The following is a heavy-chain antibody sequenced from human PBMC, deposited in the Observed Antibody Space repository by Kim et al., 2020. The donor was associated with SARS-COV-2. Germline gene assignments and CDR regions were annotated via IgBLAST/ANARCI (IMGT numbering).Heavy chain of an antibody. D-gene: IGHD3-10*01. Sequence: YADSVKGWFTISRDTSTNTLSLEMDSLRAGDTAVYYCVKSIGSGFGILGPWGQGTLVTVSS. CDR3: VKSIGSGFGILGP. V-gene: IGHV3-23*01. J-gene: IGHJ5*02.